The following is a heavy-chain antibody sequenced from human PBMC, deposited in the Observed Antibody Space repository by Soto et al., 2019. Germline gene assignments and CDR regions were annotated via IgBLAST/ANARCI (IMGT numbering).Heavy chain of an antibody. J-gene: IGHJ6*03. Sequence: PSETLSLTCAVYGGSFSGYYWSWIRQPPGKGLEWIGEINHSGSTNYNPSLKSRVTISVDTSKNQFSLKLSSVTAADTAVYYCARGITMVRGVIKDYYYYYMDVWGKGTTVT. CDR2: INHSGST. V-gene: IGHV4-34*01. CDR1: GGSFSGYY. CDR3: ARGITMVRGVIKDYYYYYMDV. D-gene: IGHD3-10*01.